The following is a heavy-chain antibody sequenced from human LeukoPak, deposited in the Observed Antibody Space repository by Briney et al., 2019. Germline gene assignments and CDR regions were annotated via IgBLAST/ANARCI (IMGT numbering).Heavy chain of an antibody. D-gene: IGHD6-6*01. CDR2: IIPMVDSA. Sequence: GASVKVSCKASGYTFTSYGITWVRQATGQGLEWMGGIIPMVDSANYGQKFQGRVTITADISTTTAYLELSSLRYEDTAMYYCARVRQYSSWNFDYWGQGTLVTVSS. J-gene: IGHJ4*02. V-gene: IGHV1-69*06. CDR1: GYTFTSYG. CDR3: ARVRQYSSWNFDY.